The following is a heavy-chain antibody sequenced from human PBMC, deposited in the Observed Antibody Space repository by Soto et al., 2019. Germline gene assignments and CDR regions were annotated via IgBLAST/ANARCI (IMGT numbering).Heavy chain of an antibody. CDR1: GFTFSSYS. Sequence: PGGSLRLSCAASGFTFSSYSMNWVRQAPGKGLEWVSSISSSSSYIYYADSVKGRFTISRDNAKNSLYLQMNSLRAEDTAVYYCARDLGYCSGGSCYSVHFDYWGQGTMVTVSS. V-gene: IGHV3-21*01. D-gene: IGHD2-15*01. J-gene: IGHJ4*02. CDR3: ARDLGYCSGGSCYSVHFDY. CDR2: ISSSSSYI.